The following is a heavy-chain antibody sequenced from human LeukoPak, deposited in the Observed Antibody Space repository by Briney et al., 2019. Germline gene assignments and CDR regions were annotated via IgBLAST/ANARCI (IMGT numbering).Heavy chain of an antibody. CDR2: IIAIFGAA. D-gene: IGHD2-21*02. J-gene: IGHJ4*02. CDR3: ARDFGCGGDCYQGYYFDY. Sequence: ASLKVSCKASGGTFSSYAISWVRQAPGQGLEWMGGIIAIFGAANYAQKFQGRVTITADESTSTAYMELSSLRSEDTAVYYCARDFGCGGDCYQGYYFDYWGQGTLVTVSS. V-gene: IGHV1-69*13. CDR1: GGTFSSYA.